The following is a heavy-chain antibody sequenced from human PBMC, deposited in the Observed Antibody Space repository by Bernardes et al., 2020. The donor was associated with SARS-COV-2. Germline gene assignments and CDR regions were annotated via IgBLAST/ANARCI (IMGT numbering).Heavy chain of an antibody. Sequence: SLRLSCAASGFTFSSYGMHWVRQAPGKGLEWVALIWYDGSNKYYADSVKGRFTISRDNSKNTLYLQMNSLRAEDTAVYYCARDGRYCSSTSCSGMDVWGQGTTVTVSS. CDR3: ARDGRYCSSTSCSGMDV. CDR1: GFTFSSYG. D-gene: IGHD2-2*01. V-gene: IGHV3-33*01. J-gene: IGHJ6*02. CDR2: IWYDGSNK.